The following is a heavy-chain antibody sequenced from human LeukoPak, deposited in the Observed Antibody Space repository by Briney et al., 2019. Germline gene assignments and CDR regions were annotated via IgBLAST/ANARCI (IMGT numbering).Heavy chain of an antibody. Sequence: GESLKISCKGSGYSFSTYWIGWVRQMPGKGLEWMGIIYPGDSDTRYSPSLQGQLTISADKSISTAYLQWSSLKASDTAMYYCARLGGGYRNGKVWFDPWGQGTLVTVSS. J-gene: IGHJ5*02. D-gene: IGHD5-12*01. CDR2: IYPGDSDT. V-gene: IGHV5-51*01. CDR1: GYSFSTYW. CDR3: ARLGGGYRNGKVWFDP.